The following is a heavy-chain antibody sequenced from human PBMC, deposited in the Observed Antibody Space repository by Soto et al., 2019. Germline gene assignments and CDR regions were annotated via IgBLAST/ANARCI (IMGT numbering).Heavy chain of an antibody. CDR3: ARAVVLTFTRFYDMDV. D-gene: IGHD3-9*01. CDR2: LIPMFGTP. J-gene: IGHJ6*02. V-gene: IGHV1-69*18. CDR1: GGTFSSYS. Sequence: QVQLVQSGAEVKTPGSSVKVSCKASGGTFSSYSINWVRQAPGQGLEWLGRLIPMFGTPDYAQRFQGRVTFTADESTSTASMEVTNLTSEDTAVYYCARAVVLTFTRFYDMDVWGQGTTVTVSS.